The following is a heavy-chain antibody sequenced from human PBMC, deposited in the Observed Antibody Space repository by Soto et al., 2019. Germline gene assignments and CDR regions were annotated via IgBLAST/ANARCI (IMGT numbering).Heavy chain of an antibody. CDR2: IIPIFGTA. J-gene: IGHJ5*02. D-gene: IGHD1-26*01. Sequence: SVKVSCKASGGTFSRYAISWVRQAPGQGLEWMGGIIPIFGTANYAQKFQGRVTITADESTSTAYMELSSLRFEDTAVYYCARAILGSTTTGWLYPWGQGTLVTVSS. CDR1: GGTFSRYA. CDR3: ARAILGSTTTGWLYP. V-gene: IGHV1-69*13.